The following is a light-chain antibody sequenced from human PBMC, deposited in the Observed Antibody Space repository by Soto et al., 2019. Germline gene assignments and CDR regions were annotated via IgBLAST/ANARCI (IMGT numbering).Light chain of an antibody. J-gene: IGKJ3*01. CDR2: GAS. CDR3: QQYGSSPLFT. V-gene: IGKV3-20*01. Sequence: EIVLTQSPGTLSLSPGERATLSCRASQSVSSSYLAWYQQKPGPAPRLFIYGASSRATGIPDRFSGSGSGTDFTLTISRLEPEDFAVYYCQQYGSSPLFTFGPGTKVDIK. CDR1: QSVSSSY.